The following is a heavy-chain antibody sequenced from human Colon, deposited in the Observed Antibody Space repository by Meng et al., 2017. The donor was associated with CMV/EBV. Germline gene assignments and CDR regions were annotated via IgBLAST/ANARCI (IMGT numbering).Heavy chain of an antibody. V-gene: IGHV3-72*01. D-gene: IGHD1-26*01. CDR1: GFTFSDHY. CDR3: ASASGSHPPFDH. J-gene: IGHJ4*02. Sequence: GESLKISCVVSGFTFSDHYMDWVRQAPGKGLEWVGRTRNKANSYTTEYAASVEGRFSISRDDSKNSLYLQMNSLKIEDTAVYDCASASGSHPPFDHWGRGTLVTVSS. CDR2: TRNKANSYTT.